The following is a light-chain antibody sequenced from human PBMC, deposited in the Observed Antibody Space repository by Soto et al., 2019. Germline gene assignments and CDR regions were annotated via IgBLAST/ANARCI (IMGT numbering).Light chain of an antibody. J-gene: IGKJ5*01. Sequence: DIQMTQSPSTLSASVGARVTITCRASQSISTRLAWYQQQPGNAPKLLIYDASSLESGVPSRFSGSGSGTEFTLTISSLQPEDVATYYCQQYNSYSIPFGQGTRLEIK. CDR3: QQYNSYSIP. V-gene: IGKV1-5*01. CDR1: QSISTR. CDR2: DAS.